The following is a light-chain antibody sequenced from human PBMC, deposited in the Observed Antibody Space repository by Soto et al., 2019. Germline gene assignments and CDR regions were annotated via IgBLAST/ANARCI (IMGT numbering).Light chain of an antibody. CDR2: AAT. CDR3: QQSYSNPRT. J-gene: IGKJ1*01. Sequence: DIQMTQSPSSLSASVGDTVTISFRASQSISSYLNWYQHKPGKAPNLLIYAATTLQSGVPSRFSGSGSGTDFTLTISSLQPEDFATYYCQQSYSNPRTFGQGTKVDI. CDR1: QSISSY. V-gene: IGKV1-39*01.